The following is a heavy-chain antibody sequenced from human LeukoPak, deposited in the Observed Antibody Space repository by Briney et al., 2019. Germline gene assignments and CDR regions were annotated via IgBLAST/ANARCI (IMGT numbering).Heavy chain of an antibody. Sequence: SETLSLTCTVSGGSISDYYWSWIRQPPGKGLEWIGYVYYSGSTSYNPSLKSRVTISVDTSKNQFSLKLSSVTAADTAVYYCARDIRRSVTAYWGQGTLVTVSS. CDR3: ARDIRRSVTAY. CDR1: GGSISDYY. D-gene: IGHD2-21*02. CDR2: VYYSGST. J-gene: IGHJ4*02. V-gene: IGHV4-59*12.